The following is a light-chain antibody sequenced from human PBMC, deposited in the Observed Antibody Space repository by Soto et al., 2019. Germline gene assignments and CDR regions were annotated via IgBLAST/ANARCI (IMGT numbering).Light chain of an antibody. Sequence: QSALTQPPSVSGAPGQRVTISCTGSYSNIGAGYDVHWYQQLPGTAPKLLIYGNSNRPSGVPDRFSGSKSGTSASLAITGLQAEDEADYYCQSYDSSLSGYVFGTGTKLTVL. CDR1: YSNIGAGYD. CDR3: QSYDSSLSGYV. J-gene: IGLJ1*01. V-gene: IGLV1-40*01. CDR2: GNS.